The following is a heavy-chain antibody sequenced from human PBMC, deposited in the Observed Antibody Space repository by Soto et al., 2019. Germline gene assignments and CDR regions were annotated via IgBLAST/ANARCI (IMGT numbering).Heavy chain of an antibody. CDR2: ISDSGGST. CDR3: ANGCGGTCYSRIHY. Sequence: EVQLWESGGGWLRPGGSLSPSGPPPGFTFSIIALSWVRQPPGTGLEWVSGISDSGGSTYYAASVKGRFTISRDNSKNTLYLQMNSLRAEDTAVYYCANGCGGTCYSRIHYWGQGTLVTVSS. J-gene: IGHJ4*02. CDR1: GFTFSIIA. V-gene: IGHV3-23*01. D-gene: IGHD2-15*01.